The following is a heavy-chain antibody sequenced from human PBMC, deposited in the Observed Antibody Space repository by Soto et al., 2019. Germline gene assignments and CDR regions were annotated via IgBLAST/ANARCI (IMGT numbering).Heavy chain of an antibody. Sequence: SQTLSLTCAISGDSVSSNSAVWNWIRQSPSRDLEWLGRTYYRSKWYNDYAVSVKGRITINPDTSNNQLSLQLNSVTPDDTAVYYCARLIGNSWLDSWGQGTLVTVSS. V-gene: IGHV6-1*01. CDR2: TYYRSKWYN. J-gene: IGHJ5*01. CDR3: ARLIGNSWLDS. CDR1: GDSVSSNSAV. D-gene: IGHD2-8*01.